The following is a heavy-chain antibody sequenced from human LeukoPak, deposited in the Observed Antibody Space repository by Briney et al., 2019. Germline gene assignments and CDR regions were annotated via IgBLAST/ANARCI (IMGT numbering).Heavy chain of an antibody. CDR3: AGLGYCSGGSCYLPDY. J-gene: IGHJ4*02. CDR1: GGTFSSYA. V-gene: IGHV1-69*05. Sequence: ASVKVSCKASGGTFSSYAISWVRQAPGQGLEWMGRIIPIFGTANYAQKFQGRVTITTDESTSTAYMEVSGLRSEDTAVYYCAGLGYCSGGSCYLPDYWGQGTLVTVSS. D-gene: IGHD2-15*01. CDR2: IIPIFGTA.